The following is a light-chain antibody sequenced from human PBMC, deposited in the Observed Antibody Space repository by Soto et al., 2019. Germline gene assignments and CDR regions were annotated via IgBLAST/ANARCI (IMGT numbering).Light chain of an antibody. J-gene: IGKJ1*01. CDR1: QSVSGW. Sequence: GDRGTITYRASQSVSGWLAWYQQKPGEAPKLLIYDASALPRGVPSRFSGSGSGTEFTLTISRLQPDDFATYYCQQYNSEGTFGQGTKVDTK. V-gene: IGKV1-5*01. CDR3: QQYNSEGT. CDR2: DAS.